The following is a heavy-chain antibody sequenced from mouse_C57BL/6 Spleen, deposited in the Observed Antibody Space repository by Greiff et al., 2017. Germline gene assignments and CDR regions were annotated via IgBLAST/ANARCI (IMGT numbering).Heavy chain of an antibody. J-gene: IGHJ2*01. D-gene: IGHD4-1*01. CDR3: ARIQNWDGYSY. V-gene: IGHV1-64*01. Sequence: QVQLQQPGAELVKPGASVKLSCKASGYTFTSYWMHWVKQRPGQGLEWIGMIHPNSGSTNYNVKFKSKATLTVDKSSSTAYMQLSSLTSEDSAVYYCARIQNWDGYSYWGQGTTLTVSS. CDR1: GYTFTSYW. CDR2: IHPNSGST.